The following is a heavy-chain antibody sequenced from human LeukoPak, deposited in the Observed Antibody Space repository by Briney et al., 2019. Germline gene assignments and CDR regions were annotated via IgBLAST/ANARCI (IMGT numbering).Heavy chain of an antibody. CDR2: ISYDGSNK. Sequence: LGRSLLLSCAASGFTFSSYAMHWVRPATGKGLEWVAVISYDGSNKYYADSVKGRLTISRDNSKNTLYLQMNSLRAEDTAVYYCARDRDGYNWFDYWGQGTLVTVSS. D-gene: IGHD5-24*01. CDR1: GFTFSSYA. CDR3: ARDRDGYNWFDY. J-gene: IGHJ4*02. V-gene: IGHV3-30*01.